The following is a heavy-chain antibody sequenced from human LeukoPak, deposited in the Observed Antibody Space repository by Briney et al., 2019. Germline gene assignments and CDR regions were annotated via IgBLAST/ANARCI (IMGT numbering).Heavy chain of an antibody. CDR1: GFTFSSYA. Sequence: GGSLRLSCAASGFTFSSYAMNWVRQAPGKGLEWVSGISGSGSTYYADSVKGRFTISRDTSKNTLYLQMNSLRAEDTAVYYCARGITIFGVAANWFDPWGQGTLVTVSS. CDR2: ISGSGST. CDR3: ARGITIFGVAANWFDP. V-gene: IGHV3-23*01. D-gene: IGHD3-3*01. J-gene: IGHJ5*02.